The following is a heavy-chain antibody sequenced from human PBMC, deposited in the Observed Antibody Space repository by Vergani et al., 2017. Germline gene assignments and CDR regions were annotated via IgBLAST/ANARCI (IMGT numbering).Heavy chain of an antibody. Sequence: VQLVESGGGLVPPGRSLRLSCAASGFSFGDYAMTWVRQAPGKGLEWVAFIRYDGSNKYYADSVKGRFTISRDNSKNTLYLQMNSLRAEDTAVYYCAKDRRWFSTVTTCYLDYWGQGTLVTVSS. D-gene: IGHD4-17*01. CDR3: AKDRRWFSTVTTCYLDY. CDR1: GFSFGDYA. J-gene: IGHJ4*02. V-gene: IGHV3-30*02. CDR2: IRYDGSNK.